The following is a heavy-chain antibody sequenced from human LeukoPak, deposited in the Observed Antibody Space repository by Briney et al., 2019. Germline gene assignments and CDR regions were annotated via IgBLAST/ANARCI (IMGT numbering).Heavy chain of an antibody. CDR2: INEDGSDK. CDR1: GFTFSTFS. D-gene: IGHD5-24*01. Sequence: QTGGSLRLSCAASGFTFSTFSMTWVRQAPGKGLEWVANINEDGSDKNYVDSVRGRFTISRDNAKNSLYMQPNSLRAEDTAVYYCANRAWLESWGQGTLVTVSS. V-gene: IGHV3-7*01. CDR3: ANRAWLES. J-gene: IGHJ4*02.